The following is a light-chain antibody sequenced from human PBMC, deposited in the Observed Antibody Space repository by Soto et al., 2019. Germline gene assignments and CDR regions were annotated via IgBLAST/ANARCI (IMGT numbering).Light chain of an antibody. J-gene: IGLJ1*01. Sequence: QSVLTQPASVSGSPGQSITISCTGTGSDVCNYKYVSWYQQHPGKSPNLIIFEVSNRPSGVSDRFSGSKSGITASLTISALPADEEAEDHCSSYTSISSLGGFGSGTKGTAL. V-gene: IGLV2-14*01. CDR3: SSYTSISSLGG. CDR2: EVS. CDR1: GSDVCNYKY.